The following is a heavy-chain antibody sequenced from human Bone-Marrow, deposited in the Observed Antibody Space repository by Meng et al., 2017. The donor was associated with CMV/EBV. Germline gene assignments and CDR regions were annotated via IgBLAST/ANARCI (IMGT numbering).Heavy chain of an antibody. CDR1: GGSCGGCS. Sequence: TGAVCGGSCGGCSGSWKRQPPGRGLGWIRESKNSASSNYNRSLKSRVTLSVETSKTPFYLKLSSVTAADTAVYYCARGLSRSDWFDPWGQGTLVTVSS. CDR2: SKNSASS. CDR3: ARGLSRSDWFDP. J-gene: IGHJ5*02. V-gene: IGHV4-34*01. D-gene: IGHD6-6*01.